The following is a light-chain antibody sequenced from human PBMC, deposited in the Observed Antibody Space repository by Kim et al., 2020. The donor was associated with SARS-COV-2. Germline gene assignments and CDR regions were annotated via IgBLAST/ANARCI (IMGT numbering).Light chain of an antibody. CDR1: QGISNY. Sequence: ASVGDRVTMTCRASQGISNYLAWYQQKPGKHPNLLIYAASTLQEGVPSRFSGSGSGTDFTLTISSLQREDVATYYSQKYNSAPWTFGQGTKVDIK. CDR2: AAS. V-gene: IGKV1-27*01. CDR3: QKYNSAPWT. J-gene: IGKJ1*01.